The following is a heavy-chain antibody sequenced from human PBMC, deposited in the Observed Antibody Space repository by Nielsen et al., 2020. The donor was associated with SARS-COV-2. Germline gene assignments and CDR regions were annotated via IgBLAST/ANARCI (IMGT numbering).Heavy chain of an antibody. D-gene: IGHD3-3*01. J-gene: IGHJ4*02. Sequence: GESLKISCTLFGLSVTDAWMGWVRRAPGRGLEWIGRIKSKSAGGTTDYAAPIRDRVFVSRDESTNTVFLQMSSLMAEDTAVYYCTTDRGVAIRPLFDSWGQGTRVTVSS. V-gene: IGHV3-15*01. CDR3: TTDRGVAIRPLFDS. CDR2: IKSKSAGGTT. CDR1: GLSVTDAW.